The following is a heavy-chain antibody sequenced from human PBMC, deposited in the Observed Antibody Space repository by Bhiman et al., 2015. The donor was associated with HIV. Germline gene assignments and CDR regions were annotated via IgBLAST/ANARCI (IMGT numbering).Heavy chain of an antibody. CDR1: GFTFRSCA. J-gene: IGHJ4*02. V-gene: IGHV3-21*03. D-gene: IGHD2-21*02. CDR3: AREVTPGGPRYYFDF. CDR2: LSSTSTYI. Sequence: EVQLLESGGGFLQPGGSLRLSCAASGFTFRSCAMTWVRQTPGKGLDWVSSLSSTSTYIHYADAVKGRFTISRDNAKNSLYLQMNSLRAGDTAVYYCAREVTPGGPRYYFDFWGQGTLVTVSS.